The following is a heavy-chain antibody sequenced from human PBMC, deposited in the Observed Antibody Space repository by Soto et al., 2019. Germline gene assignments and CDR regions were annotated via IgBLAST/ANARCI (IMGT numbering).Heavy chain of an antibody. Sequence: GASVKVTCTASGYTYTIYYMHWVRQAPGQGLEWMGIINPSGGSTSYAQKFQGRVTMTRDTSTSTVYMELSSLRSEDTAVYYCTSSSSFYFDYWGQGTLVTVSS. V-gene: IGHV1-46*03. CDR1: GYTYTIYY. CDR2: INPSGGST. D-gene: IGHD6-6*01. J-gene: IGHJ4*02. CDR3: TSSSSFYFDY.